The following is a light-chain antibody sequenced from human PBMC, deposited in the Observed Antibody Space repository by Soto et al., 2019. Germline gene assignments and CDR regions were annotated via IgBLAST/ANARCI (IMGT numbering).Light chain of an antibody. Sequence: QSVLTQPPSVSGAPGQRVTISCTESSSNIGAGYDVHWYQQLPGTAPKLLIYGNSNRPSGVPDRFSGSKSGTSASLAITGLQAEDEAGYYCRSYDSSLSGWVFGGGTKLTVL. V-gene: IGLV1-40*01. CDR3: RSYDSSLSGWV. CDR2: GNS. CDR1: SSNIGAGYD. J-gene: IGLJ3*02.